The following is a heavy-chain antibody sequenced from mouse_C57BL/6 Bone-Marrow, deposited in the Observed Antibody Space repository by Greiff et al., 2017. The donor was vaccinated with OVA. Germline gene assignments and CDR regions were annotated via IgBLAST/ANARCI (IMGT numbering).Heavy chain of an antibody. CDR1: GFSLTSYG. J-gene: IGHJ1*03. D-gene: IGHD1-1*01. CDR3: ARNKNSSSDWYFDV. CDR2: IWRGGST. Sequence: VQLVESGPGLVQPSQSLSITCTVSGFSLTSYGVHWVRQSPGKGLEWLGVIWRGGSTDYNAAFISRLSISKDNSKSQVFFKMNSLQADDTAIYYCARNKNSSSDWYFDVWGTGTTVTVSS. V-gene: IGHV2-2*01.